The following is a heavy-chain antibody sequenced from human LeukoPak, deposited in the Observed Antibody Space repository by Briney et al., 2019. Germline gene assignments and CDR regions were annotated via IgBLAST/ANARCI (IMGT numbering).Heavy chain of an antibody. CDR2: IYYTGST. CDR1: GGSISSSSYY. Sequence: SETLSLTCTVSGGSISSSSYYWGWIRQPPGKGLEWIGSIYYTGSTYYNPSLKCRVTISVDTSKNQFSLKVTSVTAADTAVYQCARRKYSSSSAFDYWGQGTLVTVSS. V-gene: IGHV4-39*07. D-gene: IGHD6-6*01. CDR3: ARRKYSSSSAFDY. J-gene: IGHJ4*02.